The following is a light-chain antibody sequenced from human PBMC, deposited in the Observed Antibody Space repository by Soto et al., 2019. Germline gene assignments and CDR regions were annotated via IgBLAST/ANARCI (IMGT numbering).Light chain of an antibody. J-gene: IGLJ2*01. V-gene: IGLV2-23*01. CDR3: CSYAGGSTLV. Sequence: QSALTQPASVSGSPGQSITISCTGTSSDVGSYNLVSWYRQPPGKAPKLMIYEGNKRPSGVSNRFSGSKSGNTASLTISGLQAEDEADYYCCSYAGGSTLVFGGGTKLTVL. CDR1: SSDVGSYNL. CDR2: EGN.